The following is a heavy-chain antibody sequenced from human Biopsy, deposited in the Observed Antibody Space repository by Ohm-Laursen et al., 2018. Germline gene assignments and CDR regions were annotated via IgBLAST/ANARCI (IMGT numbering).Heavy chain of an antibody. Sequence: ASVKVSCKTSGYTFTGYHVHWVRQAPGQGLEWMGWINAKTGDTNYAQKFQGRVTMARDTSISTAYVDLSSLRSDDTAVYYCTRGGYYYDSLAYYYWFDPWGQGTLVIVSS. D-gene: IGHD3-22*01. CDR2: INAKTGDT. CDR3: TRGGYYYDSLAYYYWFDP. V-gene: IGHV1-2*02. J-gene: IGHJ5*02. CDR1: GYTFTGYH.